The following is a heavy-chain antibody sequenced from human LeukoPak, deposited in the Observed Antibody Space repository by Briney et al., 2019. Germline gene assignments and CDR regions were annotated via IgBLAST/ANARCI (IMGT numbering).Heavy chain of an antibody. CDR1: GFTFSSYA. V-gene: IGHV3-23*01. Sequence: GGSLRLSCAASGFTFSSYAMSWVRQAPGKGLEWVSAISGSGGSTYYADSVKGRFTISRDNSKNTLYLQMNSLRAEDTAVYYCAKEGIYCSSTSCPFDYWGQGTLVTVSS. J-gene: IGHJ4*02. CDR2: ISGSGGST. CDR3: AKEGIYCSSTSCPFDY. D-gene: IGHD2-2*01.